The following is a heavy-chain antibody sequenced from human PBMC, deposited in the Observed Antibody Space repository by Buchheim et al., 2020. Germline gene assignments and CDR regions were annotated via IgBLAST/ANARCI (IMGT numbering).Heavy chain of an antibody. V-gene: IGHV3-21*01. CDR1: GFTFSSYS. CDR3: ARSGYYGSGSLSLFRYYGMDV. D-gene: IGHD3-10*01. CDR2: ISSSSSYI. Sequence: EVQLVESGGGLVKPGGSLRLSCAASGFTFSSYSMNWVRQAPGKGLEWVSSISSSSSYIYYADSVKGRFTISIDNAKNSLYLQMNSLRAEDTAVYYCARSGYYGSGSLSLFRYYGMDVWGQGTT. J-gene: IGHJ6*02.